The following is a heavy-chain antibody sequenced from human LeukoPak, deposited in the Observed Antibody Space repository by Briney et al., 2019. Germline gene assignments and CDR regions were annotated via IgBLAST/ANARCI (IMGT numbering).Heavy chain of an antibody. CDR2: IYIKST. D-gene: IGHD6-19*01. CDR3: ARDTTVASGMQY. Sequence: PSETLSLTCTVSGGSISTFSWSWIQQFPGKGLEWIGSIYIKSTNYNPSLKSRVAISVDTCKNQFSLRLDSVTTADTAVYYCARDTTVASGMQYWGQGTLVTVSS. J-gene: IGHJ4*02. CDR1: GGSISTFS. V-gene: IGHV4-59*01.